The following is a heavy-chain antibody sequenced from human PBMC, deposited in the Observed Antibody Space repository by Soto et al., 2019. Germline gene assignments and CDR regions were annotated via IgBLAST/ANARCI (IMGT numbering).Heavy chain of an antibody. CDR2: ISYDGSNK. CDR3: AKVSGGADYDLWNRYYFDY. J-gene: IGHJ4*02. V-gene: IGHV3-30*18. Sequence: QVQLVESGGGVVQPGRSLRLSCVASGFTFSSYGMHWVRQAPGKGLEWVAVISYDGSNKHYAESVKGRFTISRDNSENTLFLQMNSLRAEDAAVYYCAKVSGGADYDLWNRYYFDYWGQGTLVTVSS. CDR1: GFTFSSYG. D-gene: IGHD3-3*01.